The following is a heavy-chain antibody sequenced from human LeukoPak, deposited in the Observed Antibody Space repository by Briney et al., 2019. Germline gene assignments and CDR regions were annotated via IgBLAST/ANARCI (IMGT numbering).Heavy chain of an antibody. Sequence: GGSLRLSCAASGFTLSDYWMSWVRQAPGKGLEWVSAISGSGGSTYYADSVKGRFTISRDNSKNTLYLQMNSLRAEDTAVYHCAKDLDSSGYFLFDYWGQGTLVTVSS. CDR2: ISGSGGST. CDR1: GFTLSDYW. CDR3: AKDLDSSGYFLFDY. D-gene: IGHD3-22*01. J-gene: IGHJ4*02. V-gene: IGHV3-23*01.